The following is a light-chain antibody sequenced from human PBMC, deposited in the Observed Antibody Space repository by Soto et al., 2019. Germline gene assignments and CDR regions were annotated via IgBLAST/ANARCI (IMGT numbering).Light chain of an antibody. CDR2: EVS. Sequence: QSALTQPASVSGSPGQSITISCTGTSSDVGGYNYVSWYQQHPGKAPKLMIYEVSNRPSGVSNRFSGSKSGNTASLTISGLQAEDEADYYCSSYTSSSTLNVFGTVTKLT. J-gene: IGLJ1*01. CDR1: SSDVGGYNY. CDR3: SSYTSSSTLNV. V-gene: IGLV2-14*01.